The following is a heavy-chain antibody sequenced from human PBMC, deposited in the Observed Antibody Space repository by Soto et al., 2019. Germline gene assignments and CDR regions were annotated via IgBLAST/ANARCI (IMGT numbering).Heavy chain of an antibody. V-gene: IGHV1-69*12. CDR3: ARAEGAARPFDY. CDR1: GGTFSSYA. D-gene: IGHD6-13*01. Sequence: QVQLVQSGAEVKKPGSSVKVSCKASGGTFSSYAISWVRQAPGQGLEWMGGIIPIFGTANYAQKFQGRVTITADESPSTAYLELSSLRSEDTGVYYCARAEGAARPFDYWGQGTLVTVSS. J-gene: IGHJ4*02. CDR2: IIPIFGTA.